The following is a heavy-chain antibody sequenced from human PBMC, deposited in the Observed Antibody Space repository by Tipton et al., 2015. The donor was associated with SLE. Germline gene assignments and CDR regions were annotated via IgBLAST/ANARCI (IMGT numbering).Heavy chain of an antibody. J-gene: IGHJ3*02. V-gene: IGHV3-23*01. D-gene: IGHD3-3*01. CDR3: AKDLGDTIFGVVIHAFDI. CDR2: ISGSGGST. Sequence: GSLRLSCAASGFTFSDYYMSWVRQAPGKGLEWVSAISGSGGSTYYADSVKGRFTISRDNSKNTLYLQMNSLRAEDTAVYYCAKDLGDTIFGVVIHAFDIWGQGTMVTVSS. CDR1: GFTFSDYY.